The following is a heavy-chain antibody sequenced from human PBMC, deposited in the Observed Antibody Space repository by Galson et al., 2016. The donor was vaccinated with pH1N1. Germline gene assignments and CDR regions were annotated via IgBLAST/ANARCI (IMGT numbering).Heavy chain of an antibody. CDR2: IYPADSHP. J-gene: IGHJ3*02. D-gene: IGHD5-12*01. CDR3: ARQGGYNAGLRDFGAYDI. Sequence: QSGAEVKEPGESLKISCKGSGYRFSNYWIGWMRQMPGKGLECMGIIYPADSHPKYSQSFHGQVTISVDKSESTAYLQWSRLKASDTAMYSCARQGGYNAGLRDFGAYDIWGQGTMVTVSP. V-gene: IGHV5-51*01. CDR1: GYRFSNYW.